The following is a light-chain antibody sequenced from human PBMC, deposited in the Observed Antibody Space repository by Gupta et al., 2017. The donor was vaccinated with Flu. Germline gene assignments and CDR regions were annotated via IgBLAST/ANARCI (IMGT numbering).Light chain of an antibody. CDR1: QGIGNS. CDR3: LQHNAYPQT. CDR2: RTS. Sequence: DIQMTQSPSSLSASVGDRVTITCRASQGIGNSLSCNQQDPGKPPKSLIYRTSNLDSGISSRSRGRGPATDFTLRINMMQPENSATPTRLQHNAYPQTFGEGTKVEL. J-gene: IGKJ4*02. V-gene: IGKV1-17*01.